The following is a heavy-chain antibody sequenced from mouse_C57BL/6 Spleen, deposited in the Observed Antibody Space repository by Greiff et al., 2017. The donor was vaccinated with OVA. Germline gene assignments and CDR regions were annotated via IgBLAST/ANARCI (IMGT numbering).Heavy chain of an antibody. D-gene: IGHD1-1*01. CDR3: TRYLTTVVESPYYAMDY. Sequence: QVQLQQSGAELVRPGASVTLSCKASGYTFTDYEMHWVKQTPVHGLEWIGAIDPETGGTAYNQKFKGKAILTADKSSSTAYMELRSLTSEDSAVYYCTRYLTTVVESPYYAMDYWGQGTSVTVSS. CDR1: GYTFTDYE. CDR2: IDPETGGT. J-gene: IGHJ4*01. V-gene: IGHV1-15*01.